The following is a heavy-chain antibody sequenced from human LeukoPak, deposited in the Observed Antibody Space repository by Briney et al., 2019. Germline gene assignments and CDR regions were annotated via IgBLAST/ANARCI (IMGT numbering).Heavy chain of an antibody. CDR1: GGSISNYY. CDR3: ARRKGTGWLDAFDI. Sequence: PSETLSLTCSVSGGSISNYYWSWIRQPPGKGLEWSGNLFYSGNSNHNPSLKSRVTMSVDTSKNQFSLKLSSMTAADTAVYYCARRKGTGWLDAFDIGGQGTMVTVSA. D-gene: IGHD6-19*01. CDR2: LFYSGNS. V-gene: IGHV4-59*08. J-gene: IGHJ3*02.